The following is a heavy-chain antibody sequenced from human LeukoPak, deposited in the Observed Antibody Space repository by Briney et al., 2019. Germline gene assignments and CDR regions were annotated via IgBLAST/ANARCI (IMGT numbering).Heavy chain of an antibody. CDR1: GFTFSSYE. CDR2: ISSSGSTI. D-gene: IGHD3-10*01. CDR3: AREEYYGSGSYYKGPFFDY. Sequence: GGSLRLSCAASGFTFSSYEMNWVRQAPGKGLEWVSYISSSGSTIYYADSVKGRFTISRDNAKNSLYLQMNSLRAEDTAVYYCAREEYYGSGSYYKGPFFDYWGQGTLVTVSS. V-gene: IGHV3-48*03. J-gene: IGHJ4*02.